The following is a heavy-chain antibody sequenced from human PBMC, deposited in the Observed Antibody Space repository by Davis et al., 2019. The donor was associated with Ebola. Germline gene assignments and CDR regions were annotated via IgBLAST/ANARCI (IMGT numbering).Heavy chain of an antibody. J-gene: IGHJ4*02. V-gene: IGHV3-23*01. CDR1: GFTFSTYS. Sequence: GESLKISCAASGFTFSTYSMSWVRQAPGKGLEWVSGVSGTGAGTYYADSVKGRFTISRDNSKNTLYLQMNSLRTEDTAVFYCAGGDFWSGQFDFWGQGVLVTVSS. CDR3: AGGDFWSGQFDF. D-gene: IGHD3-3*01. CDR2: VSGTGAGT.